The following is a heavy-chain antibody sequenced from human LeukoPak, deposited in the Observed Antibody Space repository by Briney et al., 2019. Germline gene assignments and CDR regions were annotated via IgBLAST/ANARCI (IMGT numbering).Heavy chain of an antibody. Sequence: GVSLRLSCAASGFTFSSYAMHWVRQAPGKGLEWVAVISYDGSNKYYADSVKGRFTISRDNSKNTLYLQMNSLRAGDTAVYYCARWGFERGVIPESEYYGLDVWGQGTTVTVSS. CDR3: ARWGFERGVIPESEYYGLDV. J-gene: IGHJ6*02. D-gene: IGHD3-10*01. V-gene: IGHV3-30*04. CDR1: GFTFSSYA. CDR2: ISYDGSNK.